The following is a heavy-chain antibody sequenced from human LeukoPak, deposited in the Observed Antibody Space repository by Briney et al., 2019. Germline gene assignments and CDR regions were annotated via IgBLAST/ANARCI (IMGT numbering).Heavy chain of an antibody. Sequence: EPGGSLRLXCAASGFTFSSYEMNWVRQAPGKGLEWVSYINSSGSTIYYADSVKGRFTISRDNAKNSLYLQMNSLRAEDTAVYYCARGGSSWYEYFQHWGQRTLVTVSS. CDR3: ARGGSSWYEYFQH. V-gene: IGHV3-48*03. D-gene: IGHD6-13*01. J-gene: IGHJ1*01. CDR1: GFTFSSYE. CDR2: INSSGSTI.